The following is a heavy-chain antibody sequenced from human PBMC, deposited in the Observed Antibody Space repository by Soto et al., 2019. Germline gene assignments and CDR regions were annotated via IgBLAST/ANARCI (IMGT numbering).Heavy chain of an antibody. V-gene: IGHV3-15*07. CDR2: IQSKVDGGTA. J-gene: IGHJ6*02. D-gene: IGHD5-12*01. CDR1: GFTFSIAW. Sequence: EVQLVESGGGLVKPGGSLRLSCAASGFTFSIAWMHWVRQAPGKGLEWVGGIQSKVDGGTADYAEPVTGRFTISRDDSENTVYLLTDSLKIDDTAIYYCTTGGYSGNRYWRHGMDVWGQGTTVTVSS. CDR3: TTGGYSGNRYWRHGMDV.